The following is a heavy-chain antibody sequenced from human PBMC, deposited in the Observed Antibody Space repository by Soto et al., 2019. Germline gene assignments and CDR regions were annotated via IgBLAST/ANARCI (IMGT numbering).Heavy chain of an antibody. V-gene: IGHV3-23*01. D-gene: IGHD6-19*01. Sequence: EVQLLESGGGLVQPGGSLRLSCAASGFTFSSYAMSWVCQAPGKGLEWVSAISGSGGSTYYADSVKGRFTISRDNSKNTLYLQMNSLIAEDTAVYYCARRSSGWYFDYWGQGTLVTVSS. CDR1: GFTFSSYA. CDR2: ISGSGGST. J-gene: IGHJ4*02. CDR3: ARRSSGWYFDY.